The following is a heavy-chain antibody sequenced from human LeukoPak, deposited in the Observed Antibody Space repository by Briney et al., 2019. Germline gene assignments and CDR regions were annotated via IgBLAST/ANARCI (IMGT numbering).Heavy chain of an antibody. D-gene: IGHD3-9*01. CDR2: IYCFDSEV. V-gene: IGHV5-51*01. J-gene: IGHJ5*02. CDR3: ARHTYDILTGYYLGLRFDP. CDR1: GYDFSTYY. Sequence: GDSLKISCEASGYDFSTYYIAWVRQMPGKGLEWMGSIYCFDSEVTYSPSLQGQITISLDKSLNTVYLQFKASDTAMFYCARHTYDILTGYYLGLRFDPWGQGTLVTVSS.